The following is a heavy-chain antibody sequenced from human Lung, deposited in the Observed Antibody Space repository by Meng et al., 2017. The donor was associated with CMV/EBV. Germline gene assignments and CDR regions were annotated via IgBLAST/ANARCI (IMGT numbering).Heavy chain of an antibody. Sequence: XCGASGFIFSDYYMAWIRQAPGKGLEWVSYISNADTTTYYADSVKGRFTISRDNAQSSVYLHMISLKADDTAVYYCARDRKPTQYYGLSLLGQGXTVTVSS. CDR1: GFIFSDYY. CDR3: ARDRKPTQYYGLSL. CDR2: ISNADTTT. J-gene: IGHJ6*02. V-gene: IGHV3-11*01.